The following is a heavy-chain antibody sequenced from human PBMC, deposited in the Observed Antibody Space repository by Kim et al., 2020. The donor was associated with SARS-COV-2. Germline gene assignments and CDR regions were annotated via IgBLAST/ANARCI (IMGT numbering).Heavy chain of an antibody. D-gene: IGHD5-18*01. CDR1: GFTFSSYG. Sequence: GGSLRLSCAASGFTFSSYGMHWVRQAPGKGLEWVAVIWYDGSNKYYADSVKGRFTISRDNSKNTLYLQMNSLRAEDTAVYYCAKDWRRGYSYGFMDVWGQGTTVTVSS. CDR2: IWYDGSNK. CDR3: AKDWRRGYSYGFMDV. J-gene: IGHJ6*02. V-gene: IGHV3-33*06.